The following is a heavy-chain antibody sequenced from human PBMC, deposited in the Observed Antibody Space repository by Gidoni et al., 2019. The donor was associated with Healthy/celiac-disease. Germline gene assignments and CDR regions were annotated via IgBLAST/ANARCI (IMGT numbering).Heavy chain of an antibody. CDR3: ARDFVVVPAAIRVGAFDI. CDR1: GFTFSSYC. Sequence: QVQLVESGGSVVQPGRSLRLSCVASGFTFSSYCMHWVRQAPGKGLEWVAVISYDGSNKYYADSVKGRFTISRDNSKNTLYLQMNSLRAEDTAVYYCARDFVVVPAAIRVGAFDIWGQGTMVTVSS. V-gene: IGHV3-30-3*01. CDR2: ISYDGSNK. D-gene: IGHD2-2*01. J-gene: IGHJ3*02.